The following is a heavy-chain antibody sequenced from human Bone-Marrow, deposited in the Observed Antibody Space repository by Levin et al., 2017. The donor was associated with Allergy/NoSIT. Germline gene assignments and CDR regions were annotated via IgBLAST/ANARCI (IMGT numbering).Heavy chain of an antibody. V-gene: IGHV3-21*01. CDR1: GFNFSNYH. CDR3: ARSIAVAGKSHEFDY. D-gene: IGHD6-19*01. CDR2: LAYDDDGV. Sequence: PGGSLRLSCAASGFNFSNYHMNWVRQAPGKGLEWVSSLAYDDDGVYYSDSMKGRFTSSRDNAKNSLYLQMDSLRADDTAVYYCARSIAVAGKSHEFDYWGQGALVIVSS. J-gene: IGHJ4*02.